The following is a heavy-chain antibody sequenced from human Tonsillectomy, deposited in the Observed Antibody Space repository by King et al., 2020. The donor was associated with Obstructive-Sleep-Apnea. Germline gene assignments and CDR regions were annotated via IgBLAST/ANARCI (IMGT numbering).Heavy chain of an antibody. CDR3: ARPLWFGELLYFDY. CDR2: ISADNVNT. V-gene: IGHV1-18*01. CDR1: GYTFSSYG. J-gene: IGHJ4*02. Sequence: QLVQSGAEVKKPGASVKVSCKASGYTFSSYGFSWVRQAPGQGLEWMGWISADNVNTNYAHNLQGRVTMTTDTSTSTAYMELRRLRSDDTAVYYCARPLWFGELLYFDYWGQGTLVTVSS. D-gene: IGHD3-10*01.